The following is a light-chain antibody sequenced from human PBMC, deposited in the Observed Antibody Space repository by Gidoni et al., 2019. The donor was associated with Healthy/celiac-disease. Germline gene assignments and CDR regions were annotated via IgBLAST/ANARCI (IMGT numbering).Light chain of an antibody. CDR3: QQYYTTPFT. V-gene: IGKV4-1*01. J-gene: IGKJ2*01. CDR2: WAS. Sequence: DIVLTQSADSLAVSLGERATINCKSSQSILFNFNNKNYLAWYQQNPRQPPKLLIYWASIRESGVHDRFSGTGSGSDFPLTINSLQAEDVAVYYCQQYYTTPFTFGQGTKVEIK. CDR1: QSILFNFNNKNY.